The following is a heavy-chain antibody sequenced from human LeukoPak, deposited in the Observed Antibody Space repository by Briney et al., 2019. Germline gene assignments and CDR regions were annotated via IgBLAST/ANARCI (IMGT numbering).Heavy chain of an antibody. V-gene: IGHV4-59*12. Sequence: SSETLSLTCTVSGGSISSYYWSWIRQPPGKGLEWIGYIYYSGSTNYNPSLKSRVTISVDTSKNQFSLKLSSVTAADTAVYYCARRHKAAAGDYWGQGTLVTVSS. CDR1: GGSISSYY. D-gene: IGHD6-13*01. CDR3: ARRHKAAAGDY. J-gene: IGHJ4*02. CDR2: IYYSGST.